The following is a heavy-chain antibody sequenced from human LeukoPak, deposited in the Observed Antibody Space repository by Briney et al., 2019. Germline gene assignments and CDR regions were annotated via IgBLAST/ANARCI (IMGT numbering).Heavy chain of an antibody. CDR3: AIGGGISTPGH. CDR1: GLTFRSTA. V-gene: IGHV3-23*01. CDR2: ISGSSGST. D-gene: IGHD6-13*01. J-gene: IGHJ4*02. Sequence: GGSLRLSCAASGLTFRSTAMSWVRQAPGKGLEWVSSISGSSGSTYYADFVRGRFSISRDNSKNTLSLQMNSLTAEGTAIYYCAIGGGISTPGHWGQGTLVTVSS.